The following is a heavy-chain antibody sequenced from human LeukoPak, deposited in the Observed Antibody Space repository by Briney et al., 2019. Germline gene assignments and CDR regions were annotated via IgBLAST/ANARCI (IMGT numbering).Heavy chain of an antibody. CDR3: ARYYYDSSGYCDY. CDR1: GGTFSSYA. Sequence: SVKVSCKASGGTFSSYAISWVRQAPGQGLEWMGRIIPILGIANYAQKFQGRVTITADKSTSTAYMELSSLRSEDTAVYYCARYYYDSSGYCDYWGQGTLVTVSS. V-gene: IGHV1-69*04. D-gene: IGHD3-22*01. J-gene: IGHJ4*02. CDR2: IIPILGIA.